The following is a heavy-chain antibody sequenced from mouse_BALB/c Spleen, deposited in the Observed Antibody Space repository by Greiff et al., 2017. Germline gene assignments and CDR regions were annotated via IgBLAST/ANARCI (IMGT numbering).Heavy chain of an antibody. CDR1: GFTFSSYT. Sequence: EVKLMESGGGLVKPGGSLKLSCAASGFTFSSYTMSWVRQTPEKRLEWVATISSGGSYTYYPDSVKGRFTISRDNAKNTLYLQMSSLKSEDTAMYYCTRVAPILYYFDYWGQGTTLTVSS. J-gene: IGHJ2*01. V-gene: IGHV5-6-4*01. CDR3: TRVAPILYYFDY. CDR2: ISSGGSYT.